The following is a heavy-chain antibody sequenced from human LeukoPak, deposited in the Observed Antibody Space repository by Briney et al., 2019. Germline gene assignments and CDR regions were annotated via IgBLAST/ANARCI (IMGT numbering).Heavy chain of an antibody. Sequence: GASVKVSCKASGYTFTGYYMHWVRQAPGQGLEWMGWIYPNSGGTNYAQKFQGRVTMTRDTSISTAYMELSRLRSDDTAVYYCARDFGTTVTTSWFDPWGQGTLVTVSS. D-gene: IGHD4-17*01. CDR3: ARDFGTTVTTSWFDP. CDR2: IYPNSGGT. CDR1: GYTFTGYY. J-gene: IGHJ5*02. V-gene: IGHV1-2*02.